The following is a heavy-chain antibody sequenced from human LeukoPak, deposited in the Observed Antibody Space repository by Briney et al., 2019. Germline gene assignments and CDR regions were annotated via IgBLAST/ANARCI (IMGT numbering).Heavy chain of an antibody. D-gene: IGHD5-18*01. CDR2: IYYSGST. CDR1: GGSISSSSYY. Sequence: SETLSLTCTVSGGSISSSSYYWGWIRQPPGKGLEWIGSIYYSGSTYYNPSLKSRVTISVDTSKNQFSLKLSSVTAADTAVYYCARFMVGDTAMVMLRLYYFDYWGQGTLVTVSS. V-gene: IGHV4-39*01. CDR3: ARFMVGDTAMVMLRLYYFDY. J-gene: IGHJ4*02.